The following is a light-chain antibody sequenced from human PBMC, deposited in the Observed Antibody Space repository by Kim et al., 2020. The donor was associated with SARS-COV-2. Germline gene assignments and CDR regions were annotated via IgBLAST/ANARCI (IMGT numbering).Light chain of an antibody. Sequence: ASVGDRVPITCRASQSISSWLAWYQQKPGKAPKLLIYKASSLESGVPSRFSGSGSGTEFTLPISSLQPDDFATYYCQQYNSYSPYTFGQGPKLEI. CDR2: KAS. V-gene: IGKV1-5*03. CDR1: QSISSW. J-gene: IGKJ2*01. CDR3: QQYNSYSPYT.